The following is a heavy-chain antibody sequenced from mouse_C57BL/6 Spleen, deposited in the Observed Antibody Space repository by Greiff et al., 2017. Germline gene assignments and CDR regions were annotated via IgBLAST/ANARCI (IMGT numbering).Heavy chain of an antibody. CDR1: GYTFTDYY. CDR2: IYPGSGNT. D-gene: IGHD1-1*01. CDR3: ARSTTVVAPGFAY. J-gene: IGHJ3*01. Sequence: QVHVKQSGAELVRPGASVKLSCKASGYTFTDYYINWVKQRPGQGLEWIARIYPGSGNTYYNEKFKGKATLTAEKSSSTAYMQLSSLTSEDSAVYFCARSTTVVAPGFAYWGQGTLVTVSA. V-gene: IGHV1-76*01.